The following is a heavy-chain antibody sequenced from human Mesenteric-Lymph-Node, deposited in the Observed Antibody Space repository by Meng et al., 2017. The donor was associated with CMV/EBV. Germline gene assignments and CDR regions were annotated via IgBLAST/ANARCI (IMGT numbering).Heavy chain of an antibody. D-gene: IGHD2-2*02. J-gene: IGHJ5*02. V-gene: IGHV2-5*01. Sequence: FSGFSLTSMGVGVGWSRQPPGEALEWLAFIYGNDDKRYSPSLKSRLTITKDTSKNQVVLTMTNMDPMDTGTYYCAHRSSRWLYDFDPWGQGTLVTVSS. CDR3: AHRSSRWLYDFDP. CDR2: IYGNDDK. CDR1: GFSLTSMGVG.